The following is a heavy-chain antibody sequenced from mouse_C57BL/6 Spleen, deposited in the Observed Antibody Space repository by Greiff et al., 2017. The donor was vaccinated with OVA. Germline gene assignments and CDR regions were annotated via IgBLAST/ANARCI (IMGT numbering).Heavy chain of an antibody. Sequence: QVQLKQSGSELRSPGSSVKLSCKDFDSEVFPIAYMSWVRQKPGHGFEWIGGILPSIGRTIYGEKFEDKATLDADTLSNTAYLELNSLTSEDSAIYYCARSGGDYYGKSYWYFDVWGTGTTVTVSS. V-gene: IGHV15-2*01. CDR3: ARSGGDYYGKSYWYFDV. J-gene: IGHJ1*03. CDR2: ILPSIGRT. D-gene: IGHD2-1*01. CDR1: DSEVFPIAY.